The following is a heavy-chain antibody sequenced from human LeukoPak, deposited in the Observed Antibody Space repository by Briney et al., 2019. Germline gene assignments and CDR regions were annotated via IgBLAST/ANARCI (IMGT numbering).Heavy chain of an antibody. J-gene: IGHJ3*02. D-gene: IGHD4-17*01. V-gene: IGHV1-2*02. CDR2: INPNSGGT. CDR1: GFTFTAYY. Sequence: ASVKVSCKASGFTFTAYYMHGVRQAPGQGLEWMGWINPNSGGTNYAQKFQGRVTMTRDTSITTAYMELSRLRSDDMAVYYCARSPAYGDYGSAFDIWGQGTMVTVSS. CDR3: ARSPAYGDYGSAFDI.